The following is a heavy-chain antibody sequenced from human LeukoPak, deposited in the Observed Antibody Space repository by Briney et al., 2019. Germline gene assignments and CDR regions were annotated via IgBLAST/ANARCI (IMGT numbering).Heavy chain of an antibody. D-gene: IGHD5-12*01. J-gene: IGHJ3*02. Sequence: GGSLRLSCAVSGFTFSSYSMSWVRQAPGKGLEWVSGITGSGSSTYYADSVKGRFTISRDNSKNTLYLQMNSLRAEDTAVYYCAKPDNGYVHNAFDIWGQGTMVNVSS. V-gene: IGHV3-23*01. CDR2: ITGSGSST. CDR3: AKPDNGYVHNAFDI. CDR1: GFTFSSYS.